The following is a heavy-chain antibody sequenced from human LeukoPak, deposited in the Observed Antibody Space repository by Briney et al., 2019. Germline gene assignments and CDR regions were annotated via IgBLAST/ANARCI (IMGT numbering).Heavy chain of an antibody. D-gene: IGHD5-12*01. J-gene: IGHJ4*02. Sequence: ASVKVSCKASGYTFTSYGISWVRQAPGQGLEWMGWISAGNGSTKYSQEFQGRVTITRDTSASTAYMELSSLRSEDMAVYYCARGDIVATILGSFDYWGQGTLVTVSS. CDR2: ISAGNGST. CDR3: ARGDIVATILGSFDY. V-gene: IGHV1-18*03. CDR1: GYTFTSYG.